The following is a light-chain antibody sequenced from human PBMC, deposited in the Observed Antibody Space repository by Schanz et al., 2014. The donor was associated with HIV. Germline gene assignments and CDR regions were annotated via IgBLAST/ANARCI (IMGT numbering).Light chain of an antibody. J-gene: IGLJ2*01. Sequence: QSVLTQPPSASGTPGQRVTISCSGSSSNIGSNYVYWYQQLPVTAPKLLIYRNNQRPSGVPDRFSGSKSGTSASLAISGLRSEDEADYYCAAWDATLSGVVFGGGTKLTVL. CDR2: RNN. CDR1: SSNIGSNY. CDR3: AAWDATLSGVV. V-gene: IGLV1-47*01.